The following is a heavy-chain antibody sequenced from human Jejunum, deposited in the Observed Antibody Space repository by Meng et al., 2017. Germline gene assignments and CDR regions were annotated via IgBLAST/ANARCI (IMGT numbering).Heavy chain of an antibody. J-gene: IGHJ4*02. CDR2: VWHSGAT. CDR1: GDFTSSSDG. D-gene: IGHD3-10*01. V-gene: IGHV4-4*02. Sequence: GSLRLSCAVSGDFTSSSDGWTWVRQAPGRGLEWIGEVWHSGATYYNPSLESRLTISIDTSNNRFSLELSSATAADTAVYYCARGVLERYFDYWGQGALVTVSS. CDR3: ARGVLERYFDY.